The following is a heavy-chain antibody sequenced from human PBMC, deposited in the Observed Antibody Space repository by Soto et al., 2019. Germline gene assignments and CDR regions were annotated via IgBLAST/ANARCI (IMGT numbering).Heavy chain of an antibody. D-gene: IGHD6-19*01. J-gene: IGHJ4*02. Sequence: QVQLVQSGAEVKKPGASVKVSCKASGYTFTSYDINWVRQATGQGLEWMGWMNPNRGNTGDAQKYQGRVTMTGNASISTAYMELSSLRSEDTAVYYCAREYSSGWSKDWGQGTLVTVSS. CDR2: MNPNRGNT. V-gene: IGHV1-8*01. CDR3: AREYSSGWSKD. CDR1: GYTFTSYD.